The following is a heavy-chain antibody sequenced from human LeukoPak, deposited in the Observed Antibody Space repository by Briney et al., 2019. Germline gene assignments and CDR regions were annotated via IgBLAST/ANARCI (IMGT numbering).Heavy chain of an antibody. J-gene: IGHJ5*02. V-gene: IGHV1-69*05. CDR3: ARAIVVVPAASNWFDP. CDR1: GGTFSSYA. Sequence: ASVKVSCKASGGTFSSYAISWVRQAPGQGLEWMGGIIPIFGTANYAQKFQGRVTITTDESTSTAYMELSSLRFEDTAVYYCARAIVVVPAASNWFDPWGQGTLVTVSS. CDR2: IIPIFGTA. D-gene: IGHD2-2*01.